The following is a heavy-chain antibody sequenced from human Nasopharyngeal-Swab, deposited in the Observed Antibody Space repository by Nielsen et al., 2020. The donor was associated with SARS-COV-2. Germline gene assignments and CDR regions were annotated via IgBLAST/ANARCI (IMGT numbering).Heavy chain of an antibody. CDR3: ARAGDIRYYYGMDV. D-gene: IGHD2-21*01. CDR2: INHSGST. Sequence: WIRQPPGKGLEWIGEINHSGSTNYNPSLKSRVTISVDTSKNQLSLKLSSVTAADTAVYYCARAGDIRYYYGMDVWGQGTTVTVSS. V-gene: IGHV4-34*01. J-gene: IGHJ6*02.